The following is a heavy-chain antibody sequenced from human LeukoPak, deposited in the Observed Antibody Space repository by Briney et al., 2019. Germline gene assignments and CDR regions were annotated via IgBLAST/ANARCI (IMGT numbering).Heavy chain of an antibody. CDR2: IYTSGST. D-gene: IGHD6-13*01. J-gene: IGHJ6*03. Sequence: SETLSLTCTVSGGSISSGSYYWSWIRQPAGKGLEWIGRIYTSGSTNYNPSLKSRVTISVDTSKNQFSLKLSSVTAADTAVYYCARMYSSSWYEDYYYMDVWGKGTTVTVSS. CDR1: GGSISSGSYY. V-gene: IGHV4-61*02. CDR3: ARMYSSSWYEDYYYMDV.